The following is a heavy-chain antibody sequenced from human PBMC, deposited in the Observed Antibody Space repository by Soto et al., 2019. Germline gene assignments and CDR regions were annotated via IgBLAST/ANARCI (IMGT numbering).Heavy chain of an antibody. Sequence: SETLSLTCTVSGGSISSGGYYWSWIRQHPGKGLEWIGYIYYSGSTYYNPSLKSRVTISVDTSKNQFSLKLSAVTAADTAVYYCARGRSDYYDSSGYYLYYFDYWGQGTLVTVSS. CDR1: GGSISSGGYY. D-gene: IGHD3-22*01. CDR2: IYYSGST. CDR3: ARGRSDYYDSSGYYLYYFDY. V-gene: IGHV4-31*03. J-gene: IGHJ4*02.